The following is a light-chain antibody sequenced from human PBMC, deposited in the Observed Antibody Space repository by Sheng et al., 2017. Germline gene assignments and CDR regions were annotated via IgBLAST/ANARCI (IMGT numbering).Light chain of an antibody. CDR1: QIISNY. J-gene: IGKJ4*01. CDR3: QQYYSYPPLT. V-gene: IGKV1-39*01. CDR2: AAS. Sequence: DIQMSQSPSSLSASVGDRVTITCRASQIISNYLNWYQQKQGKAPKLLIYAASSLQSGVPSRFSGSRSGTDFTLTISSLQPEDFATYYCQQYYSYPPLTFGGGTKVEIK.